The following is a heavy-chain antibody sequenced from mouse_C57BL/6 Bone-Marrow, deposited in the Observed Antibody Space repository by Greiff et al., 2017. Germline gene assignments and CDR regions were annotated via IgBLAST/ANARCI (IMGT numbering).Heavy chain of an antibody. J-gene: IGHJ1*03. V-gene: IGHV1-50*01. CDR1: GYTFTSYW. D-gene: IGHD1-1*01. CDR2: IDPSDSYT. CDR3: ARHYGSSSYWYFDV. Sequence: QVQLQQPGAELVKPGASVKLSCKASGYTFTSYWMQWVKQRPGQGLEWIGEIDPSDSYTNYNQKFKGKATLSVDPSSSTAYMQLSSLTSEDSAVYYCARHYGSSSYWYFDVWGTGTTVTVSS.